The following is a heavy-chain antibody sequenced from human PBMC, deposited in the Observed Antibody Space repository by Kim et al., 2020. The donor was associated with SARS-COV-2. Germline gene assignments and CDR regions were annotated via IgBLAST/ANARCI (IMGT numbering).Heavy chain of an antibody. J-gene: IGHJ6*03. CDR1: GYTFTSYD. V-gene: IGHV1-8*01. D-gene: IGHD3-3*02. Sequence: ASVKVSCKASGYTFTSYDINWVRQATGQGLEWMGWMNPNSGNTGYAQKFQGRVTMTRNTSISTAYMELSSLRSEDTAVYYCARGIIRGGRIFGVAYYDMDVWGKGTPVTVSS. CDR3: ARGIIRGGRIFGVAYYDMDV. CDR2: MNPNSGNT.